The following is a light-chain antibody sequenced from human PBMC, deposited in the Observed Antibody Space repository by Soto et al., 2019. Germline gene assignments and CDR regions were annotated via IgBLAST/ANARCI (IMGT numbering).Light chain of an antibody. CDR2: GAS. CDR1: QSVNSN. V-gene: IGKV3-15*01. Sequence: EIGMTQSPATLSVSPGETATLSCRASQSVNSNLAWYQQKPGQPPRLLIHGASTRATGIPARFSGSGSATEFTLTISSLQSEDFAVYYCQQYNDWPPRFGPGTKVDIK. J-gene: IGKJ3*01. CDR3: QQYNDWPPR.